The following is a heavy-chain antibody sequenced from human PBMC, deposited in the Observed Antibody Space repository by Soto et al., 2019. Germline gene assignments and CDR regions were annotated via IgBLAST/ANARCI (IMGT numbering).Heavy chain of an antibody. J-gene: IGHJ6*02. CDR3: ARDKRSDGYNYDYYYYGMDV. CDR1: GGTFSSYA. D-gene: IGHD5-12*01. V-gene: IGHV1-69*13. CDR2: IIPIFGTA. Sequence: SVKVSCKASGGTFSSYAISWVRQAPGQGLEWMGGIIPIFGTANYAQKFQGRVTITADESTSTAYMELSSLRSEDTAVYYCARDKRSDGYNYDYYYYGMDVWGQGTTVTVSS.